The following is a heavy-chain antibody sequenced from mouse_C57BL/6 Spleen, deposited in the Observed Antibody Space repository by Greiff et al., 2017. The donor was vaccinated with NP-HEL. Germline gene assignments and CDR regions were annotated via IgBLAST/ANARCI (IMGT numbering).Heavy chain of an antibody. J-gene: IGHJ2*01. Sequence: DVQLVESGPGLVKPSQSLSLTCSVTGYSITSGYYWNWIRQFPGNKLEWMGYISYDGSNNYNPSLKNRISITRDTSKNQFFLKLNSVTTEDTATYYCARGISYYFDYWGQGTTLTVSS. CDR3: ARGISYYFDY. CDR2: ISYDGSN. CDR1: GYSITSGYY. V-gene: IGHV3-6*01.